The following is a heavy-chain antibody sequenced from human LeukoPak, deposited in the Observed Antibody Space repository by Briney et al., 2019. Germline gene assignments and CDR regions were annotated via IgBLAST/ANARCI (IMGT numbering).Heavy chain of an antibody. CDR3: ARHSFSSGWKSFDY. CDR1: GGSISSSSDY. CDR2: IYYSGST. Sequence: PSETLSLTCTVSGGSISSSSDYWGWIRQPPGKGLEWIGSIYYSGSTYYNPSLKSRVTISVDTSKNQFSLRLSSVTAADTAVYSCARHSFSSGWKSFDYWGQGTLVTVSS. V-gene: IGHV4-39*01. J-gene: IGHJ4*02. D-gene: IGHD6-19*01.